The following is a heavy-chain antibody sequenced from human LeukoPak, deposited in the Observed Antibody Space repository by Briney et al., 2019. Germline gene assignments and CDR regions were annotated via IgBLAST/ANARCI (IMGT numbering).Heavy chain of an antibody. CDR3: VRRGGTFFDY. Sequence: ASVKVSCKSSGYTLTDYHIHWVRQAPGQGLEWMGWINSNTGGTNYAQKFQGSVTLTRDTSITTTYMELSRVTSDDTAVYYCVRRGGTFFDYWGQGTLVTVSS. J-gene: IGHJ4*02. CDR1: GYTLTDYH. CDR2: INSNTGGT. V-gene: IGHV1-2*02. D-gene: IGHD3-16*01.